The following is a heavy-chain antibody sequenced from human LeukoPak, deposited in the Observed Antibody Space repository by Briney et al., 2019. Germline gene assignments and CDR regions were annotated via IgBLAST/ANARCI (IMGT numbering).Heavy chain of an antibody. V-gene: IGHV3-30-3*01. D-gene: IGHD2-2*01. CDR2: SSFVENNT. CDR3: ARVENCSSTICYWYFQH. Sequence: GGSLRLSCTVSGFTFSKFAIHWVRQAPGKGLEWVAVSSFVENNTYYGDSVKGRFTVSRDNAKNSLYLQMNSLRADDTAVYYCARVENCSSTICYWYFQHWGQGTLVTVSS. CDR1: GFTFSKFA. J-gene: IGHJ1*01.